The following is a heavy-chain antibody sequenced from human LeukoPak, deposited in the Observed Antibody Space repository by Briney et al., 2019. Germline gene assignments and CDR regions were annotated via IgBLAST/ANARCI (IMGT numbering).Heavy chain of an antibody. V-gene: IGHV3-72*01. CDR1: GFTFSDHY. CDR3: ARSMYGEGRRIIDFDY. CDR2: TRNKVNSYTT. J-gene: IGHJ4*02. D-gene: IGHD4/OR15-4a*01. Sequence: GGFLRLSCADSGFTFSDHYIDWVRQAPGKGLEWVARTRNKVNSYTTAYAASVTGRFTVSRDDSSNSVYLQMNSLKIEDTAVYYSARSMYGEGRRIIDFDYWGQGSLLTVST.